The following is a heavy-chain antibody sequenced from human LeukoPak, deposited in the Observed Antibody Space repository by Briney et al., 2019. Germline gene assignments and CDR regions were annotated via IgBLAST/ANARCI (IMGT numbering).Heavy chain of an antibody. J-gene: IGHJ4*02. CDR3: ARVNGQQLAIDY. Sequence: ASVKVSCKASGYTFTTYYIHWVRQAPGQGLEWMGIIKPSGGSTSYAQKFQGRVTMTRDTSTSTVYMEVSSLRSVDTAVYYCARVNGQQLAIDYWGQGTLVTVSS. CDR2: IKPSGGST. CDR1: GYTFTTYY. D-gene: IGHD6-13*01. V-gene: IGHV1-46*01.